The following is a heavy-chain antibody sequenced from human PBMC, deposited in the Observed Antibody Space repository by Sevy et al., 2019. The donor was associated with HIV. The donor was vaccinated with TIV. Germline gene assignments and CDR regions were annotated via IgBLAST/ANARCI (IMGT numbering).Heavy chain of an antibody. CDR3: ARAAYYCSTTSCYIDY. J-gene: IGHJ4*02. CDR1: GFTFSTYT. V-gene: IGHV3-21*01. Sequence: GGSLRLSCAASGFTFSTYTMNWVRQAPGKGLEWVSSISSSSSYIYYADSVKGRFTISKDNAKNSLYLQMNSLRVEDTAVYYCARAAYYCSTTSCYIDYWGQGTLVTVSS. CDR2: ISSSSSYI. D-gene: IGHD2-2*02.